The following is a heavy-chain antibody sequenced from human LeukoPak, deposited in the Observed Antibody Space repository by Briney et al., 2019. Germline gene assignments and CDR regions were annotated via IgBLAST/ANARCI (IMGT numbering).Heavy chain of an antibody. CDR1: GFTFSNYP. J-gene: IGHJ3*02. CDR2: ISYDGSNE. CDR3: AKDVPMVRGVTDAFDI. V-gene: IGHV3-30-3*01. D-gene: IGHD3-10*01. Sequence: GGSLRLSCAASGFTFSNYPMHWVRQAPGKGLEWVAVISYDGSNEYYADSVKGRFTISRDNSKNTLYVQMNSLGAEDTAVYYCAKDVPMVRGVTDAFDIWGQGTMVTVSS.